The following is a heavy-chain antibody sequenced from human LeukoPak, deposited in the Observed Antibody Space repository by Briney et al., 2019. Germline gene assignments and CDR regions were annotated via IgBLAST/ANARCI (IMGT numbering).Heavy chain of an antibody. CDR1: GGSISSYY. CDR3: ARGFETSYRYTFYY. J-gene: IGHJ4*02. Sequence: PSETLSLTCTVSGGSISSYYWSWIRQPPGKGLEWIGYIYYSGSTNYNPSLKSRVTISVDTSKNQFSLKLSSVTAADTAVYYCARGFETSYRYTFYYWGQGTLVTVSS. V-gene: IGHV4-59*01. CDR2: IYYSGST. D-gene: IGHD3-16*02.